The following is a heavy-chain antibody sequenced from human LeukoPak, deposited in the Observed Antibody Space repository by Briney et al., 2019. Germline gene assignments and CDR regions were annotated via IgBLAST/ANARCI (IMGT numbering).Heavy chain of an antibody. CDR2: IESDGTST. Sequence: PGGSLRLSCAASGFTFTTSWMHWFRQAPGKGLVWVSRIESDGTSTTYADSVKGRFTISRDNAKNTLYLQMNSLRAEDTAVYYCAREYGQNTPHFDYWGQGTLVTVSS. V-gene: IGHV3-74*01. D-gene: IGHD2/OR15-2a*01. CDR3: AREYGQNTPHFDY. CDR1: GFTFTTSW. J-gene: IGHJ4*02.